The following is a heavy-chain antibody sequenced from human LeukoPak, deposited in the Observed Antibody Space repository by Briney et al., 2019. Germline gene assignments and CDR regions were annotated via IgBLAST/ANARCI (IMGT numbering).Heavy chain of an antibody. CDR3: ARVSYYYDSSGYYVHFDY. D-gene: IGHD3-22*01. Sequence: SETLSLTCTVSGGSISSYYWSWIRQPPGKGLEWIGYIYYSGSTNYNPSLKSRVTISVDTSKNQFSLKLSSVTAADTAVYYCARVSYYYDSSGYYVHFDYWGQGTLVTVSS. J-gene: IGHJ4*02. CDR2: IYYSGST. V-gene: IGHV4-59*01. CDR1: GGSISSYY.